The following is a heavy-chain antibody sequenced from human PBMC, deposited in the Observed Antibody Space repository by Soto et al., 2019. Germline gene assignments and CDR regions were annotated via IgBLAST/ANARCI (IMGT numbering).Heavy chain of an antibody. CDR3: ATPYYFNH. V-gene: IGHV3-21*06. D-gene: IGHD3-16*01. J-gene: IGHJ1*01. CDR2: ISDDSSYI. CDR1: GFMFSAYT. Sequence: GGSLRLSCAASGFMFSAYTMNWVRQAPGKGLEWLSSISDDSSYIDYADSLRGRFTVSRDNARNSLYLQIDSLGVEDTAVYYCATPYYFNHWGPGTLVTVLL.